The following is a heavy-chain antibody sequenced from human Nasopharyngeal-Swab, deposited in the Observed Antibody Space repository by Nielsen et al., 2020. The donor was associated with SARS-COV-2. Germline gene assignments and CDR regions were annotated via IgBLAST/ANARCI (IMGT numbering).Heavy chain of an antibody. Sequence: SVKVSCKASGFNFSSYAISWVRQAPGQGLEWMGGIIPIFGTANYAQKFQCRVTITADESTSTAYMELSSLRSEDTAVYYCGSYSESIDDAFDIWGQGTMVTVSS. J-gene: IGHJ3*02. V-gene: IGHV1-69*13. CDR1: GFNFSSYA. D-gene: IGHD6-6*01. CDR3: GSYSESIDDAFDI. CDR2: IIPIFGTA.